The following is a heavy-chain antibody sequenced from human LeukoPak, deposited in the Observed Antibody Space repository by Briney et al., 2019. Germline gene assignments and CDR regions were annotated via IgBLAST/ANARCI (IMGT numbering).Heavy chain of an antibody. CDR2: ISYDGSNK. D-gene: IGHD2-8*01. V-gene: IGHV3-30*03. J-gene: IGHJ4*02. CDR3: LVLMVYAIDY. Sequence: PGRSLRLSCAASGFTFSSYGMHWVRQAPGKELEWVAVISYDGSNKYYADSVKGRFTISRDNSKNTLYLQMNSLRAEDTAVYYCLVLMVYAIDYWGQGTLVTVSS. CDR1: GFTFSSYG.